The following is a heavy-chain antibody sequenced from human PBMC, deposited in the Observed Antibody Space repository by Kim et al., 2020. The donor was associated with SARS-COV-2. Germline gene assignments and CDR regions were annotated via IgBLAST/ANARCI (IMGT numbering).Heavy chain of an antibody. D-gene: IGHD3-9*01. CDR3: AKVDILTGVPLGMDV. CDR1: GFTFSSYA. Sequence: GGSLRLSCAASGFTFSSYAMSWVRQAPGKGLEWVSAISGSGGSTYYADSVKGRFTISRDNSKNTLYLQMNSLRAEDTAVYYCAKVDILTGVPLGMDVWGQGTTVTVSS. V-gene: IGHV3-23*01. J-gene: IGHJ6*02. CDR2: ISGSGGST.